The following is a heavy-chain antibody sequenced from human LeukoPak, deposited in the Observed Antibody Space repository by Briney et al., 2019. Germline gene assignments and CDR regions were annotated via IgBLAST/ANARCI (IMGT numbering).Heavy chain of an antibody. Sequence: QTGGSLRLSCAASGFTVSSNYMSWVRQAPGKGLEWVSVIYSGGSTYYADSVKGRFTISRDNSKNTLYLQMNSLRSEDTAVYYCARPLGYCSGGSCYYYGMDVWGQGTTVTVSS. J-gene: IGHJ6*02. CDR3: ARPLGYCSGGSCYYYGMDV. CDR2: IYSGGST. CDR1: GFTVSSNY. D-gene: IGHD2-15*01. V-gene: IGHV3-53*05.